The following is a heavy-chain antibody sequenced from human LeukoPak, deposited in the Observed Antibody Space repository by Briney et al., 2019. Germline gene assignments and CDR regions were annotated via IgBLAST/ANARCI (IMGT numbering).Heavy chain of an antibody. V-gene: IGHV1-2*02. D-gene: IGHD3-22*01. Sequence: ASVTVSCKASGYTFTGYYMHWVRQAPGQGLEWMGWINPNSGGTNYAQKFQGRVTMTRDTSISTAYMELSRLRSNDTAVYYCARDAYDSSGYYIDYWGQGTLVTVSS. J-gene: IGHJ4*02. CDR3: ARDAYDSSGYYIDY. CDR2: INPNSGGT. CDR1: GYTFTGYY.